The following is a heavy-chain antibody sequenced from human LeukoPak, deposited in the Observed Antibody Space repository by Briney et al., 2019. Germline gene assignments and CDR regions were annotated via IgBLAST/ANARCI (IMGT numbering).Heavy chain of an antibody. V-gene: IGHV1-69*05. J-gene: IGHJ4*02. CDR1: GGTFSSYA. Sequence: ASVKVSCKASGGTFSSYAISWVRQAPGQGLEWMGRIIPIFGTANYAQKFQGRVTITTDESTSTAYMELSSRRSEDTAVYYCARTYYYDSSALGGLDYWGQGTLVTVSS. CDR2: IIPIFGTA. CDR3: ARTYYYDSSALGGLDY. D-gene: IGHD3-22*01.